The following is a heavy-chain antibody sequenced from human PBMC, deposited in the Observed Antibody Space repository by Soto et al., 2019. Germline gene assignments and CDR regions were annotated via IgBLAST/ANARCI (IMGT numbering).Heavy chain of an antibody. J-gene: IGHJ4*02. CDR3: ARGRYGDY. CDR1: GYAFTTYG. D-gene: IGHD1-1*01. Sequence: QVHLVQSGAEVKKPGASVKFSCKGSGYAFTTYGITWVRQAPGQGLEWMGWISAHNGNTNYAQKLQGRVTVNRDTSTSTAYMELRGLRSDDTSVYYCARGRYGDYWGQGALVTVSS. CDR2: ISAHNGNT. V-gene: IGHV1-18*01.